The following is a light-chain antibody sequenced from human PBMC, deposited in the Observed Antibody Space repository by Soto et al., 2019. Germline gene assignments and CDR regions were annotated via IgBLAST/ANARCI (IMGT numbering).Light chain of an antibody. J-gene: IGKJ1*01. CDR3: QQFSSSPWT. CDR2: RTS. CDR1: QSVDSSY. Sequence: DIVLTQSPGTLSLSPGERAILSCRASQSVDSSYFAWYLQKPGQAPRLLIYRTSTRATGIPDRFSGSGSGTDFTLTISRLEPEDFAVYYCQQFSSSPWTFGQGTKVDIK. V-gene: IGKV3-20*01.